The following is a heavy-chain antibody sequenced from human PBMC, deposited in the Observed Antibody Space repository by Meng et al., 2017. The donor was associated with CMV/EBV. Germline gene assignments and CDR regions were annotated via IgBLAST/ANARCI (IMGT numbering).Heavy chain of an antibody. CDR2: ISHEGSED. CDR3: ARWTGWFDP. Sequence: LSCAASGFTLSNSGLPWGRQAPGKWLEWLALISHEGSEDYYADSVKGRFTMSRDNSKNTVHLQMNSLRPDDTAVYYCARWTGWFDPWGQGTLVTVSS. D-gene: IGHD3/OR15-3a*01. J-gene: IGHJ5*02. CDR1: GFTLSNSG. V-gene: IGHV3-30*03.